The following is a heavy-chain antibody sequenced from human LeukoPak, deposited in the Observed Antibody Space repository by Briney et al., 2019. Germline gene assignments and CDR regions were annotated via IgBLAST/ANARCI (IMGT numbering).Heavy chain of an antibody. CDR2: ISGSGGST. J-gene: IGHJ6*03. V-gene: IGHV3-23*01. CDR1: GFTFSSYA. CDR3: AKVTTMIVVANYMDV. D-gene: IGHD3-22*01. Sequence: GGSLRLSCAASGFTFSSYAMSWVRQAPGKGLEWVSAISGSGGSTYYADSVKGRFTISRDNSKNTLYLQMNSLRAEDTAVYYCAKVTTMIVVANYMDVWGKGTTVTVSS.